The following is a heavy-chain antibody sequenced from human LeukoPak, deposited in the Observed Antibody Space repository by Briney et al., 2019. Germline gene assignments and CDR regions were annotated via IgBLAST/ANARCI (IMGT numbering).Heavy chain of an antibody. J-gene: IGHJ3*02. V-gene: IGHV3-9*01. CDR1: GSTFDDYA. D-gene: IGHD3-22*01. CDR3: AKIYYYDSSGYYYDENAFDI. CDR2: ISWNSGSI. Sequence: PGGSLRLSCAASGSTFDDYAMHWVRQAPGEGLEWVSGISWNSGSIGYADSVKGRFTISRDNSKNTLYLQMNSLRAEDTAVYYCAKIYYYDSSGYYYDENAFDIWGQGTMVTVSS.